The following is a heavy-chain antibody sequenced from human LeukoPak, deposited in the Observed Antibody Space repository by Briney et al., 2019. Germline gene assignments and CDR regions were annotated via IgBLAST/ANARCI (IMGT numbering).Heavy chain of an antibody. Sequence: PGRSLRLSCAASGFTFSGYGMHWVRQAPGKGLEWVAVIWYDGSEKYYADSVKGRFIISRDNSKNTVYLQMNSLRADDTAVYYCAKERQTGDYFTSDFWGQGTLVTVSS. J-gene: IGHJ4*02. D-gene: IGHD4-17*01. CDR1: GFTFSGYG. V-gene: IGHV3-33*06. CDR2: IWYDGSEK. CDR3: AKERQTGDYFTSDF.